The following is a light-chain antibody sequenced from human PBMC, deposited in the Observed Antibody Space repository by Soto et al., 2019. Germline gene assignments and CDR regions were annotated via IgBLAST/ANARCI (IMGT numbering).Light chain of an antibody. CDR3: HQYGSSPST. V-gene: IGKV3-20*01. CDR1: QSVSNNY. CDR2: GAS. J-gene: IGKJ1*01. Sequence: DIVMTQSPATLSVSPGERSTLSCRSSQSVSNNYLAWYQQKPGQAPRLLIYGASSRATGIPDRFSGSGSGTDFTLTISRLEPEDFAVYYCHQYGSSPSTFGQGTKVDIK.